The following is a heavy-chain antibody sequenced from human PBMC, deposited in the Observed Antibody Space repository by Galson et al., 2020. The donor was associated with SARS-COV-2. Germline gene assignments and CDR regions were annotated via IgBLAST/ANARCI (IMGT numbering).Heavy chain of an antibody. CDR1: GGSFSGSY. D-gene: IGHD2-21*01. V-gene: IGHV4-34*01. CDR3: AVLKRLLQFAWFDP. Sequence: SQASAPLSLTCDVYGGSFSGSYWSWIRQPPGKGLEWTGEINHSGSTNYNPSLKSRGTISVETSKNQFSLKLSSVTAADTAVYYCAVLKRLLQFAWFDPGGQGTLVTVSS. CDR2: INHSGST. J-gene: IGHJ5*02.